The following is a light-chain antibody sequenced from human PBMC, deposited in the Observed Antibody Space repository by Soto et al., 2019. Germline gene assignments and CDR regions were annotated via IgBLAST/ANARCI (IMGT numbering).Light chain of an antibody. V-gene: IGKV1-5*01. CDR2: DAS. CDR1: QSISSW. CDR3: QQYNSYPMYT. Sequence: DIQMTQSPSTLSASVGDRVTITCRASQSISSWLAWYQQKPGKAPKLLIYDASSLESGVPSRFSGSGSGTEFPLNISSLQPDDFATYYCQQYNSYPMYTFGQGTKLEIK. J-gene: IGKJ2*01.